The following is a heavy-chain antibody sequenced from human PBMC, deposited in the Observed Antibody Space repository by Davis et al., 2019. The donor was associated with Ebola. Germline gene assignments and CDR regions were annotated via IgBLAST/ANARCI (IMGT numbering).Heavy chain of an antibody. Sequence: PGGSLRLSCTASGFTFGDYAMSWFRQAPGKGLEWVGFIRSKAYGGTTEYAASVKGRFTISRHDSKSIAYLQMNSLKTEDTAVYYCASGGGIAASTMNYWGQGTLVTVSS. V-gene: IGHV3-49*03. CDR1: GFTFGDYA. CDR3: ASGGGIAASTMNY. D-gene: IGHD6-25*01. J-gene: IGHJ4*02. CDR2: IRSKAYGGTT.